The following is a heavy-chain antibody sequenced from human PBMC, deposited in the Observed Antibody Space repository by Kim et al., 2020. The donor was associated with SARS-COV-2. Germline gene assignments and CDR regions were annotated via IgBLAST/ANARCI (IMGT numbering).Heavy chain of an antibody. J-gene: IGHJ2*01. V-gene: IGHV3-13*01. D-gene: IGHD2-21*02. CDR3: ARRCGGDCYISGWYFDL. CDR2: IGTAGDT. CDR1: GFTFSSYD. Sequence: GGSLRLSCAASGFTFSSYDMHWVRQATGKGLEWVSAIGTAGDTYYPGSVKGRFTISRENAKNSLYLQMNSLRAGDTAVYYCARRCGGDCYISGWYFDLWGRGTLVTVSS.